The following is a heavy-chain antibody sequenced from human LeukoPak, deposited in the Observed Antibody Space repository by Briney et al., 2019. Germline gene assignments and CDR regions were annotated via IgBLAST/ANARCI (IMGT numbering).Heavy chain of an antibody. Sequence: PSETLSLTCTVSGGSISSSSYYWGWIRQPPGKGLKWIGSIYYSGSTYYNPSLKSRVTISVDTSKNQFSLKLSSVTAADTAVYYCARRSAYDFWSGPYDYWGQGTLVTVSS. V-gene: IGHV4-39*01. CDR1: GGSISSSSYY. J-gene: IGHJ4*02. CDR3: ARRSAYDFWSGPYDY. CDR2: IYYSGST. D-gene: IGHD3-3*01.